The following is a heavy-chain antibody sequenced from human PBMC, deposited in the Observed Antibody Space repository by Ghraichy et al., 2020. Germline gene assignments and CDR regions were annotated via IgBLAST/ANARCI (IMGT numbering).Heavy chain of an antibody. CDR3: AKDYDYQSAGPPEVFNR. CDR2: ISAGGDRT. D-gene: IGHD3-16*01. V-gene: IGHV3-23*01. CDR1: GFTFSGYA. Sequence: GGSLRLSCAASGFTFSGYAMSWVRQAPGKGLEWVSSISAGGDRTYYADSVKGRLTISRDNSKDTLYLQMSSLRGEDTALYYCAKDYDYQSAGPPEVFNRWGQGTLVTVSS. J-gene: IGHJ5*02.